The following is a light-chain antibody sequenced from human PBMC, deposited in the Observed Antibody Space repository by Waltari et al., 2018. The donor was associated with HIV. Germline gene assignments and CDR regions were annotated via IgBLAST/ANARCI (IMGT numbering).Light chain of an antibody. J-gene: IGLJ3*02. CDR1: SSDVGGYNY. V-gene: IGLV2-11*01. Sequence: QSALTQPRSVSGSPGQSVTISCTGTSSDVGGYNYVSWYQQHPGKAPKLMIYDVNKRPSGVPDRFSGSKSGNTASLTISGLQAEDEADYYCQSYDSSLSGSGVFGGGTKLTVL. CDR2: DVN. CDR3: QSYDSSLSGSGV.